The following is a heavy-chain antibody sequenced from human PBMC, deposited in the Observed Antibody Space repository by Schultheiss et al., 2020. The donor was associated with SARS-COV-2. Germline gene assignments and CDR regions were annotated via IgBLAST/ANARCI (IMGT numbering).Heavy chain of an antibody. CDR3: ARAGGYCNDGSCPYHFDY. J-gene: IGHJ4*02. V-gene: IGHV1-18*01. Sequence: ASVKVSCKASGGTFSSYAISWVRQAPGQGLEWMGWISAYNGNTNYAQKLQGRVTMTTDTSTSTAYMELRSLRSDDTAVYYCARAGGYCNDGSCPYHFDYWGQGTLVTVSS. D-gene: IGHD2-15*01. CDR2: ISAYNGNT. CDR1: GGTFSSYA.